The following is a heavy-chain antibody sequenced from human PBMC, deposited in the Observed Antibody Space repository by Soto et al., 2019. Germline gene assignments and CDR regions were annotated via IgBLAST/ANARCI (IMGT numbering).Heavy chain of an antibody. D-gene: IGHD1-20*01. V-gene: IGHV4-39*01. CDR3: VRSHRPGIPGRTSMRPLDY. J-gene: IGHJ4*02. Sequence: SETLSLTCTFSGDSISSNTYFWGWIRQPPGKGLEWIANIYYTGTTYYNPSLESRVTISIDTSKNQFSLKLNSVTAADTAVYYCVRSHRPGIPGRTSMRPLDYWGQGTLVTVSS. CDR2: IYYTGTT. CDR1: GDSISSNTYF.